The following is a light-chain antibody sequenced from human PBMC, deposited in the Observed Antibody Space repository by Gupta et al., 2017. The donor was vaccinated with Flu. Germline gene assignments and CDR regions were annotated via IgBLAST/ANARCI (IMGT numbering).Light chain of an antibody. J-gene: IGLJ2*01. CDR1: NIGSKS. CDR3: HVWDSSSDQPGV. V-gene: IGLV3-21*03. CDR2: VDF. Sequence: SYVLTQPPSVSVAPGKTARITCGGNNIGSKSVHWYQQKPGQAPVLGVHVDFDRPSGIPDRFSGSNSGNTDKLTLSKVEAGDEADYDCHVWDSSSDQPGVFGGGTKLSVL.